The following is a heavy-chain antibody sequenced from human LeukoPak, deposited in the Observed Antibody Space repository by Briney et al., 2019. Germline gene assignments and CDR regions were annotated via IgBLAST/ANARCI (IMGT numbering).Heavy chain of an antibody. CDR2: IGGDSRT. CDR1: GFTFSSNA. V-gene: IGHV3-23*01. CDR3: AKDILRWSFDY. J-gene: IGHJ4*02. Sequence: PGGSLRLSCAASGFTFSSNAMSWVRQAPGKGREWVSGIGGDSRTHYADSVEGRFTISRDTSKNMLHLQMNNLRAEDTAVYYCAKDILRWSFDYWGQGTLVTVSS. D-gene: IGHD4-17*01.